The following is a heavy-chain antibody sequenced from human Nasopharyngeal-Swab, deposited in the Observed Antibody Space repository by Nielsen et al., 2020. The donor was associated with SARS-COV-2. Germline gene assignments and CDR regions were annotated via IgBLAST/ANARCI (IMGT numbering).Heavy chain of an antibody. D-gene: IGHD6-6*01. CDR2: IYYSGST. V-gene: IGHV4-61*08. CDR3: ARDPTGGSSSPPHDY. Sequence: SETLSLTCTVSGGSISSGGYYWSWIRQHPGKGLEWIGYIYYSGSTNYNPSLKSRVIISVDTSKNQFSLKLSSVTAADTAVYYCARDPTGGSSSPPHDYWGQGTQVTVSS. J-gene: IGHJ4*02. CDR1: GGSISSGGYY.